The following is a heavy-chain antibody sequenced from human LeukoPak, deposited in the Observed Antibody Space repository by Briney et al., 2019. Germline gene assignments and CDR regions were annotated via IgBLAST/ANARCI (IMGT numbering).Heavy chain of an antibody. CDR1: GFTFSSYG. D-gene: IGHD5-18*01. CDR2: IWYDGSNK. J-gene: IGHJ4*02. V-gene: IGHV3-33*01. Sequence: GGSLRLSCAASGFTFSSYGMLWVRQAPGKGLEWVAVIWYDGSNKYYADSVKGRFTISRDNSKNTLYLQMNSLRAEDTAVYYCARSLSAQLWSIAYWGQGTLVTVSS. CDR3: ARSLSAQLWSIAY.